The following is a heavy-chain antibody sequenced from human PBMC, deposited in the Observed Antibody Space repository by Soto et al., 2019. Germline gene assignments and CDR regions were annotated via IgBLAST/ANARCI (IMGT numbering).Heavy chain of an antibody. CDR2: VRGRDGST. J-gene: IGHJ4*02. CDR3: AKGAWLDY. V-gene: IGHV3-23*01. CDR1: GFTFTTFD. D-gene: IGHD5-12*01. Sequence: EVQLLESEGGLVQPGASLRLSCAASGFTFTTFDMSWARQAPGKGLEWVSVVRGRDGSTSYADSLKGRFTISKDSSKNTMYLQMNSLRAEDTALYYCAKGAWLDYWGQGTLVTVSS.